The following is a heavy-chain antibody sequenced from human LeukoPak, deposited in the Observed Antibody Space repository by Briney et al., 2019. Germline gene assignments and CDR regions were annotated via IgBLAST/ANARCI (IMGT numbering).Heavy chain of an antibody. CDR2: INPNSGGT. CDR3: ARGDSSSRYYFDY. V-gene: IGHV1-2*02. J-gene: IGHJ4*02. D-gene: IGHD6-13*01. Sequence: ASVKVSCKASGYTFTGYYMHWVRQAPGQGLEWMGWINPNSGGTNYAQTFQGRVTMTRDTSISTAYMELSRLRSDDTAVYYCARGDSSSRYYFDYWGQGTLVTVSS. CDR1: GYTFTGYY.